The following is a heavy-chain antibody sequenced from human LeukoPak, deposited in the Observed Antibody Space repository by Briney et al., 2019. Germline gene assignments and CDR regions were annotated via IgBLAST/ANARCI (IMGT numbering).Heavy chain of an antibody. CDR1: GFTFSSYA. V-gene: IGHV3-30*04. J-gene: IGHJ6*02. CDR3: ARVPYDSSGYYLGVSYYYGMDV. CDR2: ISYDGSNK. D-gene: IGHD3-22*01. Sequence: GGSLRLSCAASGFTFSSYAMHWVRQAPGKGLEWVAVISYDGSNKYYADSVKGRFTISRDNSKNTLYLQMNSLRAEDTAVYYCARVPYDSSGYYLGVSYYYGMDVWGQGTTVTVSS.